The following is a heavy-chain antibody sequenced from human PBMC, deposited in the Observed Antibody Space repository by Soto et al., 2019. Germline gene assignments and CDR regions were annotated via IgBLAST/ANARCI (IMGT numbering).Heavy chain of an antibody. J-gene: IGHJ4*02. Sequence: GASVKVSCKASGYTFTSYAMHWVRQSPGQRLEWMGWINAGNGNTKYSQKFQGRVTITRDTSASTAYMELSSLRSEDTAVYYCASLGAIAVAGDFDYWGQGTLVTVSS. CDR3: ASLGAIAVAGDFDY. D-gene: IGHD6-19*01. CDR1: GYTFTSYA. V-gene: IGHV1-3*01. CDR2: INAGNGNT.